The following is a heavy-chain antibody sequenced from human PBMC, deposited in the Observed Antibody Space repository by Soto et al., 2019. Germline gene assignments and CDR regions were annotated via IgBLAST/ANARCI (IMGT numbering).Heavy chain of an antibody. Sequence: EVQLLESGGGLVQPGGSLRLSCAASGFTFSNYAMSWVRQAPGKGLEWVSAITGSGGDTYHADSVKGRFTISRDNSKNTLFLQMNRLRADDTAVYYCAKGYASGSPYYFDFWGQGTLVTVSS. J-gene: IGHJ4*02. CDR2: ITGSGGDT. V-gene: IGHV3-23*01. CDR1: GFTFSNYA. CDR3: AKGYASGSPYYFDF. D-gene: IGHD6-25*01.